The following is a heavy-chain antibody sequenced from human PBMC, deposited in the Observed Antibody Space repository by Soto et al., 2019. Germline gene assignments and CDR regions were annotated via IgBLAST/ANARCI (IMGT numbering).Heavy chain of an antibody. Sequence: GESLKISCNGSGYSFTSYWIGWVRQMPGKGLEWMGIIYPGDSDTRYSPSFQGQVTISADKSISTAYLQWSSLKASDTAMYYCARHGNYDFWSGYYQPDNWFDPWGQGTLVPVSS. V-gene: IGHV5-51*01. J-gene: IGHJ5*02. CDR3: ARHGNYDFWSGYYQPDNWFDP. CDR1: GYSFTSYW. CDR2: IYPGDSDT. D-gene: IGHD3-3*01.